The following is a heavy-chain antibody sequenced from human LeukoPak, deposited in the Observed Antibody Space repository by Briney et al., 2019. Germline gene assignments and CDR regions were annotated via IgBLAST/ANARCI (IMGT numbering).Heavy chain of an antibody. J-gene: IGHJ5*02. Sequence: GASVKVSCKASGYTFTSYGISWVRQAPGQGLEWMGWISAYNGNTNYAQKLQGRVTMTTDTSTSTAYMELRSLRSDDTAVYYCARVRPARAVQSPNWFDPWGQGTLVTVSS. D-gene: IGHD6-6*01. V-gene: IGHV1-18*01. CDR3: ARVRPARAVQSPNWFDP. CDR1: GYTFTSYG. CDR2: ISAYNGNT.